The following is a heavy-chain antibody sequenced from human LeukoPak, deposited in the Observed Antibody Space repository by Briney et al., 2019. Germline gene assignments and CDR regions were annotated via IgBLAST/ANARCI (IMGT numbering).Heavy chain of an antibody. Sequence: VASVKVSCKASGYTFTSYGISWVRQAPGQGLEWMGWISAYNGNTNYAQKLQGRVTMTTDTSTSTAYMELRSLRSDDTAVYYCARGGRSGYSYGHRKPCDYWGQGALVTVSP. CDR1: GYTFTSYG. D-gene: IGHD5-18*01. J-gene: IGHJ4*02. CDR3: ARGGRSGYSYGHRKPCDY. CDR2: ISAYNGNT. V-gene: IGHV1-18*01.